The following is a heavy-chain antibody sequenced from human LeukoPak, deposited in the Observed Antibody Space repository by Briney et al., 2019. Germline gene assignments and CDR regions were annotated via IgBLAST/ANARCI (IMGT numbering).Heavy chain of an antibody. V-gene: IGHV4-34*01. CDR1: GGSFSGYY. D-gene: IGHD2-15*01. CDR3: ASRPKFVGYCSGGSCYEYYFDY. Sequence: PSETLSLTCAVYGGSFSGYYWSWIRQPPGKGLEWIGEINHSGSTNYNPSLKSRVTISVDTSKNQFSLKLSSVTAADTAVYYCASRPKFVGYCSGGSCYEYYFDYWGQGTLVTVSS. J-gene: IGHJ4*02. CDR2: INHSGST.